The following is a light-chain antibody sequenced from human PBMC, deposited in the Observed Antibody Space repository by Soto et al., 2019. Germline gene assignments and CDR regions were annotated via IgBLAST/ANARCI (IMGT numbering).Light chain of an antibody. CDR1: FSDVGGHYY. V-gene: IGLV2-14*01. CDR2: EVI. Sequence: QSALTQPASVSGSPGQSITISCTGTFSDVGGHYYVSWYQHHPGKVPKLIISEVINRPSGVSNRFFGSKSGNTASLTISGLQAEDEADYYCSSYTSSNTWVFGGGTKVTDL. CDR3: SSYTSSNTWV. J-gene: IGLJ3*02.